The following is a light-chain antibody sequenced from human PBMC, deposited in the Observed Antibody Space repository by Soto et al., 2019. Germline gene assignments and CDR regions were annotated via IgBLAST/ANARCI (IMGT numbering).Light chain of an antibody. Sequence: DIQMTQSPSSVSASVGDRVTMTCRVSQGISSWLAWYQQKPGKAPNLLIYAASSLQSGVPSRFSGSEYVTDSTLNTNSLHHEDFATYYCQKTNSCPLTYGGGTKVEI. V-gene: IGKV1-12*01. CDR1: QGISSW. J-gene: IGKJ4*01. CDR3: QKTNSCPLT. CDR2: AAS.